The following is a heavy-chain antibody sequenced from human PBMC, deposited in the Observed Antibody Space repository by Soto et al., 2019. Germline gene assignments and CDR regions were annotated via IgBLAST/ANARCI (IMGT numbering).Heavy chain of an antibody. CDR2: IYYGGNT. J-gene: IGHJ4*02. CDR3: TRVLSPGYSDY. V-gene: IGHV4-59*01. CDR1: GGSISSYY. Sequence: SETLSLTCTVSGGSISSYYWSWIRQPPGKGLEWIGYIYYGGNTNYNPSFRSRLTVSADTSKNQCSLKLTSVTAADTAIYYCTRVLSPGYSDYWGQGTLVTVSS.